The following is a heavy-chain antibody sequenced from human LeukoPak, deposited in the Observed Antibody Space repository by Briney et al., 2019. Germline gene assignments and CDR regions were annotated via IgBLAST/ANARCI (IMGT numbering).Heavy chain of an antibody. V-gene: IGHV3-48*01. J-gene: IGHJ4*02. CDR2: ISGSGNAK. Sequence: PGGSLRLSCAASGFSFSSYSMNWARQAPGKGLQWVSYISGSGNAKHYTDSVKGRFTTSRDNAKNALYLQMNTLRAEDTAVYFCARDYVYAFHYWGQGTLVTVSS. D-gene: IGHD2/OR15-2a*01. CDR3: ARDYVYAFHY. CDR1: GFSFSSYS.